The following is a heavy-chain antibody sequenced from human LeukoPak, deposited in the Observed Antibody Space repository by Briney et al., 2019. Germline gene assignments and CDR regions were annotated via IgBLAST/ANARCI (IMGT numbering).Heavy chain of an antibody. CDR2: INWNGGST. CDR3: ASLEGAAAGTGDY. Sequence: PGGSLRLSCAASGFTFDDYGMSWVRQAPGKGLEWVSGINWNGGSTGYADSVKGRFTISRDNAKNSLYLQMNSLRAEDTALYHCASLEGAAAGTGDYWGQGTLVTVSS. V-gene: IGHV3-20*01. J-gene: IGHJ4*02. CDR1: GFTFDDYG. D-gene: IGHD6-13*01.